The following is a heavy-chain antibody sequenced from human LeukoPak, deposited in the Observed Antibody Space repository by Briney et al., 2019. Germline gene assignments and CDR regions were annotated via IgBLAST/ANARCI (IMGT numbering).Heavy chain of an antibody. Sequence: SETLSLTCTVSGGSISSYYWSWIRQPPGEGLEWIGYIYYSGSTNYNPSLKSRVTISVDTSKNQFSLKLSSVTAADTAVYYCAGSYYYDSSGYTDYFDHWGQGTLVTVSS. CDR3: AGSYYYDSSGYTDYFDH. CDR1: GGSISSYY. D-gene: IGHD3-22*01. V-gene: IGHV4-59*01. CDR2: IYYSGST. J-gene: IGHJ4*02.